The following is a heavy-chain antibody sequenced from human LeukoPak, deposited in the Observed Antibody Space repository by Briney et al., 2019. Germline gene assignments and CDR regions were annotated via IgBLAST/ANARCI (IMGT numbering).Heavy chain of an antibody. D-gene: IGHD1-1*01. CDR3: ARGRVSSSTWYSTYYYYFYMDV. J-gene: IGHJ6*03. CDR2: IHHSGST. V-gene: IGHV4-34*01. Sequence: SETLSLTCAVYGGSFSGYYWSWIRQPPGKGLECIGEIHHSGSTNFNPSLNGRVSISRDTTKNLFSLRLRSVTAADTAVYFCARGRVSSSTWYSTYYYYFYMDVWGKGTTVTVSS. CDR1: GGSFSGYY.